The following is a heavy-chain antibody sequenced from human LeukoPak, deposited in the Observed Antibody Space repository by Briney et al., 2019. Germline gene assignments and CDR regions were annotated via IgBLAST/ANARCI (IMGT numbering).Heavy chain of an antibody. Sequence: PGGSLRLSCAASGFMFSGYSMNWVRQAPGKGLEWVSYIRCSGTTIFYADSVKGRFTISRDNAKNSLYLQMNSLRAEDTAIYYCARGSCTGAFCYLAERHWFDPWGQGTLVTVSS. V-gene: IGHV3-48*04. CDR1: GFMFSGYS. CDR3: ARGSCTGAFCYLAERHWFDP. J-gene: IGHJ5*02. D-gene: IGHD2-8*02. CDR2: IRCSGTTI.